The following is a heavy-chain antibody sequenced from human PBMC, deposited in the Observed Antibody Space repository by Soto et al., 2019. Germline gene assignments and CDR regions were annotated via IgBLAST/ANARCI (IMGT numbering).Heavy chain of an antibody. CDR2: INAGNGNT. J-gene: IGHJ4*02. CDR3: STEGGYSGSFWGLSH. D-gene: IGHD5-12*01. CDR1: GYTFTSYA. V-gene: IGHV1-3*01. Sequence: ASVKVSCKASGYTFTSYAMHWVRQAPGQRLEWMGWINAGNGNTKYSQKFQGRVTITRDTSASTAYMELNSLEVEDTAVYYCSTEGGYSGSFWGLSHWGQGTLVTVSS.